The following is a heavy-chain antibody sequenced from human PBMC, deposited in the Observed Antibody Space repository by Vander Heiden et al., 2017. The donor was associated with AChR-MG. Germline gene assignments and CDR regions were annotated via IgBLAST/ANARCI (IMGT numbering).Heavy chain of an antibody. CDR2: VRTKADGGTR. Sequence: EVQLVESGGDLVEPGGSLRLSCAVPGLTFRNAWMSWVRQAPGKGLEWIGRVRTKADGGTREYAAPVKGRFTVSRDDSENMLYLQMNSLKTEDTGVYYCAVESYYEIRDWGQGTLVTVSS. J-gene: IGHJ4*02. CDR3: AVESYYEIRD. CDR1: GLTFRNAW. D-gene: IGHD3-16*01. V-gene: IGHV3-15*01.